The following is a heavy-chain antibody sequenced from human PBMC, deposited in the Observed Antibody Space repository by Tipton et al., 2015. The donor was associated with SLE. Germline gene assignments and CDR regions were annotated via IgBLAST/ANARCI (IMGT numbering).Heavy chain of an antibody. CDR2: VSYSGST. CDR1: GGPISSPVYY. CDR3: ARDRRLIAAPSFWWYFDL. J-gene: IGHJ2*01. D-gene: IGHD6-13*01. V-gene: IGHV4-61*08. Sequence: TLSLTCTVSGGPISSPVYYWGWIRQSPGKRLEWIGYVSYSGSTNYNPPLQSRVTISVDTSKNQFSLKLSSVTAADTAVYYRARDRRLIAAPSFWWYFDLWGRGTLVTVSS.